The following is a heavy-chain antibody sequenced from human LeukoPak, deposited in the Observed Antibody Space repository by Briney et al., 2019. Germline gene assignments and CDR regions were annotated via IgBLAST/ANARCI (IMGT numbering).Heavy chain of an antibody. V-gene: IGHV4-39*07. Sequence: PSETLSLTCTVSGGSISGSSYYWGWIRQPPGKGLEWIGSIYYSGSTYYNPSLKSRVTISVDTSKNQFSLKLSSVTAADTAVYYCARGPLGRFIDSSGFDYWGQGTLVTVSS. CDR3: ARGPLGRFIDSSGFDY. D-gene: IGHD3-22*01. CDR1: GGSISGSSYY. CDR2: IYYSGST. J-gene: IGHJ4*02.